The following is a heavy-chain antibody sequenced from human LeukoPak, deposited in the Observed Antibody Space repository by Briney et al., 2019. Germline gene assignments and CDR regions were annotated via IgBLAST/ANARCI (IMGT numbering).Heavy chain of an antibody. CDR1: GGSISNSNYY. CDR3: ARHSSSAWYYYFDY. V-gene: IGHV4-39*01. J-gene: IGHJ4*02. CDR2: AYYSGTT. D-gene: IGHD6-19*01. Sequence: SETLSLTCTVSGGSISNSNYYWGWIRQPPGKGLEWIGGAYYSGTTYYSPSLKSRVTISVDTSRNHFSLNLNSVTAADTAVYYCARHSSSAWYYYFDYWGQGSFVTVSS.